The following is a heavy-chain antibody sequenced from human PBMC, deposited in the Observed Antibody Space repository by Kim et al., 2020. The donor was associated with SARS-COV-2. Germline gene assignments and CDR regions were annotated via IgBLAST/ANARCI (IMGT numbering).Heavy chain of an antibody. CDR1: GGSISSGGYY. CDR2: IYYSGST. V-gene: IGHV4-31*03. CDR3: ARARVAGTIVVVTYVGAFDI. J-gene: IGHJ3*02. Sequence: SETLSLTCTVSGGSISSGGYYWSWIRQHPGKGLEWIGYIYYSGSTYYNPSLKSRVTISVDTSKNQFSLKLSSVTAADTAVYYCARARVAGTIVVVTYVGAFDIWGQGTMVTVSS. D-gene: IGHD3-22*01.